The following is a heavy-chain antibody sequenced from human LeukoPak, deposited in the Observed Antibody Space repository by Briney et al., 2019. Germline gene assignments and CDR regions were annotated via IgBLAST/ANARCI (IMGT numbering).Heavy chain of an antibody. Sequence: GASVTVSCTASGYTFTIYYLHWVRQAPGQGLEWMGIMNPNGGSTRLAQKFQGRVSMTTDTSTGTVYMELSSLKPEDTAVYYCARDQYTGREKDYWGQGTLVIVSS. V-gene: IGHV1-46*01. CDR1: GYTFTIYY. CDR3: ARDQYTGREKDY. J-gene: IGHJ4*02. CDR2: MNPNGGST. D-gene: IGHD1-26*01.